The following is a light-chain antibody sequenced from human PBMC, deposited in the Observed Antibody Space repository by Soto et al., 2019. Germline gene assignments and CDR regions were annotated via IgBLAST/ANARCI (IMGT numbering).Light chain of an antibody. Sequence: QSALTQPRSVSGSPGQSVTISCTGTSSDVGGYHFVSWYQQHPGKAPTLMIYDVYKRPSGVPDRFSGSKSGNTASLIISGLQAEDEASYYCCSYAGTYTWVFGGGTKLTVL. CDR1: SSDVGGYHF. CDR3: CSYAGTYTWV. J-gene: IGLJ3*02. V-gene: IGLV2-11*01. CDR2: DVY.